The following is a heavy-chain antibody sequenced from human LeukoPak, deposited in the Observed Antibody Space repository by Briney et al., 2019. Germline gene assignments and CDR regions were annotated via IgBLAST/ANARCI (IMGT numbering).Heavy chain of an antibody. D-gene: IGHD3-10*01. CDR1: GGSISSSSYY. CDR2: IYYSGST. J-gene: IGHJ6*03. Sequence: SETLSLTCTVSGGSISSSSYYWGWIRQPPGKGLEWIGSIYYSGSTYYNPSLKSRVTISVDTSKNQFSLKLSSVTAADTAVYYCARIDIGESYYYYYMDVWGKGTTVTISS. V-gene: IGHV4-39*01. CDR3: ARIDIGESYYYYYMDV.